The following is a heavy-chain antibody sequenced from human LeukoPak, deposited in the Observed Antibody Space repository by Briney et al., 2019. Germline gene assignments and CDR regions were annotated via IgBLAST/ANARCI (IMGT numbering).Heavy chain of an antibody. Sequence: GGSLRPPCAAFGFTFCNYEMNRVRQAPGKGLEGVSYISSSGSTIYYADSVKGRFTISRHNAKNSLYLQMNSLRAEDTAVYYCAELGITMIGGVWGKGTTVTISS. V-gene: IGHV3-48*03. D-gene: IGHD3-10*02. CDR2: ISSSGSTI. CDR3: AELGITMIGGV. CDR1: GFTFCNYE. J-gene: IGHJ6*04.